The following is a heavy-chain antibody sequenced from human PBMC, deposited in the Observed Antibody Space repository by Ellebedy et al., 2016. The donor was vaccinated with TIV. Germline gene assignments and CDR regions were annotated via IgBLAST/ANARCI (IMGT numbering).Heavy chain of an antibody. CDR2: INPSGGSA. CDR1: GYSFTSYS. V-gene: IGHV1-46*04. J-gene: IGHJ5*01. D-gene: IGHD5-18*01. Sequence: ASVKVSCKASGYSFTSYSMHWVRQPPGQGLEWMGIINPSGGSANYAQKLQGRVTMTRDTSTRTVYMELSSLRSEDTAVYYCAREPDTAMVTCDSWGQGTLVTVSS. CDR3: AREPDTAMVTCDS.